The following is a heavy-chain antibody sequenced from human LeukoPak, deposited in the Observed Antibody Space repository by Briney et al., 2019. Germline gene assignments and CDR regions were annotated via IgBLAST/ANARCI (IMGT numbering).Heavy chain of an antibody. Sequence: PGGSLRLSCAASGFTFSSYWMSWVRQAPGKGLEWVANIKQDESEKYYVDSVKGRFTISRDNSKNTLYLQMNSLRAEDTAVYYCARAIPGLNAFDIWGQGTMITVSS. CDR1: GFTFSSYW. CDR3: ARAIPGLNAFDI. J-gene: IGHJ3*02. D-gene: IGHD1-14*01. V-gene: IGHV3-7*03. CDR2: IKQDESEK.